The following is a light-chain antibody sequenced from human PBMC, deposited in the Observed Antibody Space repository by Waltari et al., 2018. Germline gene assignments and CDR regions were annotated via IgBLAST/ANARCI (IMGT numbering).Light chain of an antibody. CDR1: QSINNW. J-gene: IGKJ2*01. CDR3: QQYKTYWS. CDR2: KAS. V-gene: IGKV1-5*03. Sequence: DIQMTQSPSTLSASVGDRVSITCRASQSINNWLAWYQHKPGKAPNLLIYKASSLESGVPSRFGGSGFGTEFTLTISSLQPDDVATYYCQQYKTYWSFGQGTKLEIK.